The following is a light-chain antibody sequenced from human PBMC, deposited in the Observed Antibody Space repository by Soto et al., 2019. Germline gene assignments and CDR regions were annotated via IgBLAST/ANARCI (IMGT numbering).Light chain of an antibody. J-gene: IGKJ1*01. CDR3: HQRQSWPRT. Sequence: EIVLTQSPATLSSFPGDRVTLSCRASQYINTRLAWYQHRPGQAPRLLIYQTSIRAAGIPARFSASGSGTDFTLTISDVHPEDFALYYCHQRQSWPRTFGQGTKVDI. CDR1: QYINTR. CDR2: QTS. V-gene: IGKV3-11*01.